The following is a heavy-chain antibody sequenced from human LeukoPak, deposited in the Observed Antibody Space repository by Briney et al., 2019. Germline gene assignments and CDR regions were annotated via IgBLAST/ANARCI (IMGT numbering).Heavy chain of an antibody. J-gene: IGHJ6*02. V-gene: IGHV3-23*01. CDR1: GITLSNYG. CDR3: AKDSTDYGMDV. Sequence: GGSLRLSCAVSGITLSNYGMSWVRQAPGKGLEWVSGISGSGGNTYYADSVKGRFTISRDNSKDTLYLQMNSLRAEDTAVYYCAKDSTDYGMDVWGQGTTVTVSS. CDR2: ISGSGGNT.